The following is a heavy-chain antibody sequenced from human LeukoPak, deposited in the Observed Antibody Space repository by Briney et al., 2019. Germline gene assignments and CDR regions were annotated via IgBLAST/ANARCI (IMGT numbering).Heavy chain of an antibody. J-gene: IGHJ4*02. CDR3: ATVLSDSRGWYHFDN. CDR1: GFSVSRKY. D-gene: IGHD6-19*01. Sequence: GGSLRLSCAASGFSVSRKYMSWVRQTPGKGLEWDSLINSGDTTYYADSDKGRFTISRDNSKNTLYLQMNSLSAEDTAVYYCATVLSDSRGWYHFDNWGQGTLVTVSS. CDR2: INSGDTT. V-gene: IGHV3-53*01.